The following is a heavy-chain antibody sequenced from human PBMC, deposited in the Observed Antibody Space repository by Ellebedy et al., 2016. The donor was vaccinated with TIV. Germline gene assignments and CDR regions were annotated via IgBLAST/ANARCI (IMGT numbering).Heavy chain of an antibody. D-gene: IGHD3-9*01. Sequence: GGSLRLXXAASGFTFSSYAMSWVRQAPGKGLEWVSGISWNSGSIGYADSVKGRFTISRDNAKNSLYLQMNSLRAEDTAVYYCARDRPVQLGYFDWFEKWVFDYWGQGTLVTVSS. CDR2: ISWNSGSI. V-gene: IGHV3-9*01. J-gene: IGHJ4*02. CDR3: ARDRPVQLGYFDWFEKWVFDY. CDR1: GFTFSSYA.